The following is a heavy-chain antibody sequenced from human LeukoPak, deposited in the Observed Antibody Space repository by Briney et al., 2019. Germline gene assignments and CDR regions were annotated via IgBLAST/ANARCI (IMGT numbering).Heavy chain of an antibody. V-gene: IGHV1-69*05. J-gene: IGHJ5*02. CDR1: GGTFSSYA. CDR2: IIPIFGTA. CDR3: ASQCYDFWSGYLDP. Sequence: ASVKVSCKASGGTFSSYAISWVRQAPGQGLEWMGGIIPIFGTANYAQKFQGRVTITTDESTSTAYMELSSLRSEDTAVYYCASQCYDFWSGYLDPWGQGTLVTVSS. D-gene: IGHD3-3*01.